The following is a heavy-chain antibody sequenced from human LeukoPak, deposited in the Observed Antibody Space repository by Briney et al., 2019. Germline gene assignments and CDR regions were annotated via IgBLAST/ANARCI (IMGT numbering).Heavy chain of an antibody. V-gene: IGHV4-39*07. CDR2: IYYSGST. CDR1: GGSISSSSYY. D-gene: IGHD3-10*01. J-gene: IGHJ6*03. Sequence: PSETLSLTCTVSGGSISSSSYYWGWIRQPPGKGLEWIGSIYYSGSTYYNPSLKSRVTISVDTSKNQFSLKLSSVTAADTAVYYCARGFRGSGSGYYYYYMDVWGKGTTVTVSS. CDR3: ARGFRGSGSGYYYYYMDV.